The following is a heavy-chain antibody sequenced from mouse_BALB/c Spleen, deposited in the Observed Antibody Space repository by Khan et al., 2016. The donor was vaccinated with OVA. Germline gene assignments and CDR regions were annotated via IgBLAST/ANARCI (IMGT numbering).Heavy chain of an antibody. CDR2: IWAGGSK. CDR1: GFSLTSYG. J-gene: IGHJ2*01. V-gene: IGHV2-9*02. CDR3: ARLEDI. D-gene: IGHD1-3*01. Sequence: QVQLKQSGPGLVAPSQSLSITCTVSGFSLTSYGVHWVRQPPGKGLEWLGVIWAGGSKNYNSALMSRLNTSNENSTSTLFLKMNSLQTDDTAMYYCARLEDIWGQGTTLTVSS.